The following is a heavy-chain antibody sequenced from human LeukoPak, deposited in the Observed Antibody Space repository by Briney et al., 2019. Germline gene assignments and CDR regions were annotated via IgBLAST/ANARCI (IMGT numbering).Heavy chain of an antibody. CDR1: GFTLSSNW. V-gene: IGHV3-7*01. J-gene: IGHJ3*02. CDR2: IKQDGSDK. CDR3: ARERRGGDTFDI. D-gene: IGHD3-10*01. Sequence: PGGSLRLSCAATGFTLSSNWMSWVRQAPGKGLEWVANIKQDGSDKYYVDSVKGRFTISRDNAKNSLYLQMNSLRTEDTAVYYCARERRGGDTFDIWGQGTMDTVSS.